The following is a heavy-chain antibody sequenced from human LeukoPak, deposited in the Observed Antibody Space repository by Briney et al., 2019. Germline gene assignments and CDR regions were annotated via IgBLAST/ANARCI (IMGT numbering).Heavy chain of an antibody. CDR1: GFSLSTSGVG. Sequence: ESGPTLVKPTQTLTLTDSFYGFSLSTSGVGVGWIRQPPGKSLEWLSHIYWDDDKRYSPSLKSRLTISKNTTNKTVAFTMTNFDPVVTATYYCAVFARAPPFDYWGQGTLVTVSS. CDR3: AVFARAPPFDY. J-gene: IGHJ4*02. V-gene: IGHV2-5*02. CDR2: IYWDDDK.